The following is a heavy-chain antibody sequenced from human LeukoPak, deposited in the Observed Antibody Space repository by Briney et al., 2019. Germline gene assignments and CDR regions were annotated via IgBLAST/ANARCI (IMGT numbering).Heavy chain of an antibody. CDR1: GYTFTSYG. CDR2: ISAYNGNT. CDR3: ARNVDIVATIYYYYYMDV. J-gene: IGHJ6*03. Sequence: ASVKVSCKASGYTFTSYGISWVRQAPGQGLEWMGWISAYNGNTNYAQKLQGRVTMTTDTSTSTAYMELRSRRSDDTAVYYCARNVDIVATIYYYYYMDVWGKGTTVTISS. V-gene: IGHV1-18*01. D-gene: IGHD5-12*01.